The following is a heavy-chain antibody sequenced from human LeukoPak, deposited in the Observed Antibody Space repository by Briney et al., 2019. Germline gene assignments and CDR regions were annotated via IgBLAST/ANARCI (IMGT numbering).Heavy chain of an antibody. V-gene: IGHV4-39*01. J-gene: IGHJ4*02. D-gene: IGHD4-17*01. CDR2: ISYSGSA. CDR3: VGTVGDYSTSI. Sequence: SETLSLACTVSGASLSSSNYHWGWIRQPPGKRLEWIGSISYSGSAYYNPSLKSRVTISVDMSKNQFSLKLSSVTAADTAVYYCVGTVGDYSTSIWGQGTLVIVSS. CDR1: GASLSSSNYH.